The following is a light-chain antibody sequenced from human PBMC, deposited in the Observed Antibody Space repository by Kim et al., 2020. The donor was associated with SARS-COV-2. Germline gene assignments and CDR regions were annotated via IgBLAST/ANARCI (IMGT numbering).Light chain of an antibody. CDR1: QSVSSNF. J-gene: IGKJ1*01. V-gene: IGKV3-20*01. CDR3: QQYASAPWT. Sequence: SPGTRATLASRASQSVSSNFLAWYQQRPGQAPRLLMYAASIKATGIPGRFSGSGSGTDFTLTISRLEPEDFAVYYCQQYASAPWTFGQGTKVDIK. CDR2: AAS.